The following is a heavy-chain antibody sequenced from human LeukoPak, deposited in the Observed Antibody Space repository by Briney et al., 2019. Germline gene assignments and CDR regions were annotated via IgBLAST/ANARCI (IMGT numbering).Heavy chain of an antibody. CDR1: GFTFSTYS. CDR3: ARDLFDYMDV. V-gene: IGHV3-48*04. Sequence: GGSLRLSCAASGFTFSTYSMNWVRQAPGKGLEWVSYIDTGTSTIYYADSVKGRFTISRDNAKNSLYLQMNSLRAEDTAVYYCARDLFDYMDVWGKGTTVTVSS. D-gene: IGHD2-21*01. J-gene: IGHJ6*03. CDR2: IDTGTSTI.